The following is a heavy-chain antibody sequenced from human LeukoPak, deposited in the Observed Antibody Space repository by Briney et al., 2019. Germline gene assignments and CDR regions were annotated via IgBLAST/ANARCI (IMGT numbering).Heavy chain of an antibody. J-gene: IGHJ1*01. CDR1: GFTFRNYG. D-gene: IGHD6-13*01. CDR3: TREFTSFNSGWFFQY. V-gene: IGHV3-30*03. CDR2: VTRDGENR. Sequence: GGSLRLSCAASGFTFRNYGMQWVRQAPGKGLEWLAVVTRDGENRIYADSVKGRFTISRDNSKNTLDLEMLSLRTEDTAVYYCTREFTSFNSGWFFQYWGQGALVFVST.